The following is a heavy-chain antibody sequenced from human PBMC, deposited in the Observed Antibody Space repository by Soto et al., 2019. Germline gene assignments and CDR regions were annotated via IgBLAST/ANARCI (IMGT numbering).Heavy chain of an antibody. J-gene: IGHJ4*02. CDR2: INHSGST. D-gene: IGHD1-26*01. V-gene: IGHV4-34*01. Sequence: QVQLQQWGAGLLKPSETLSITCAVYGGSFSGYYWSWIRQPPGKGLEWIGEINHSGSTNYNPSLKSRVTISVDTAKNQFSLKLSSVTAADTAVYYCARGGGGSYPDYWGQGTLVTVSS. CDR3: ARGGGGSYPDY. CDR1: GGSFSGYY.